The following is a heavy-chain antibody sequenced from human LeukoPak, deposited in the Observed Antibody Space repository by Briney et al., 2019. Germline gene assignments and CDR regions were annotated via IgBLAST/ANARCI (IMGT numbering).Heavy chain of an antibody. D-gene: IGHD1-26*01. V-gene: IGHV3-23*01. Sequence: PGGSLRLSCAASGFTFSSYAMSWVRQAPGKGLEWVSAISGSGGSTYYADSVKGRFTISRGNSKNTLYLQMNSLRAEDTAVYYCARLKSGSLDYWGQGTLVTVSS. CDR1: GFTFSSYA. CDR2: ISGSGGST. CDR3: ARLKSGSLDY. J-gene: IGHJ4*02.